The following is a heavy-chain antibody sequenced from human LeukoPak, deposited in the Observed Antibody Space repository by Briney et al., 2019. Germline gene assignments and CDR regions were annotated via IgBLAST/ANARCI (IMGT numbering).Heavy chain of an antibody. Sequence: GGSLRLSCIASGFTFTNYWMSWVRQAPGKGLEWVASIKEDGSDKRYVDAVEGRFTISRDNTKNSLYVQMSSLRAEDTAMCYCARLKDAVTIFDCWGQGILVTVSS. V-gene: IGHV3-7*01. D-gene: IGHD4-17*01. CDR3: ARLKDAVTIFDC. J-gene: IGHJ5*01. CDR1: GFTFTNYW. CDR2: IKEDGSDK.